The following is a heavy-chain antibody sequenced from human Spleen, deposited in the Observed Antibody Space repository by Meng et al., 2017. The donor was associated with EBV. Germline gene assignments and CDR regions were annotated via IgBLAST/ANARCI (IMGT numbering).Heavy chain of an antibody. CDR1: GGSISGNNYF. CDR3: ARPYDSTGYFSR. Sequence: QVQLSEPGPGLVKPSGTLSLPCTVSGGSISGNNYFWGWIRQPPGKGLEWIGGMSYSGDTFYNPSLKSRVTISVEPSKNQFSLNLTSVTAADTAIYYCARPYDSTGYFSRWGQGALVTVSS. V-gene: IGHV4-39*07. CDR2: MSYSGDT. D-gene: IGHD3-22*01. J-gene: IGHJ4*02.